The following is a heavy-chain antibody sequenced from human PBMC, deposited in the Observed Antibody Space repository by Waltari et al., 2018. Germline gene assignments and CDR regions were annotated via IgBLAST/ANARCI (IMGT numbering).Heavy chain of an antibody. CDR2: IYSGGRT. CDR1: GFTVSSNY. CDR3: ARSDTAMVRGFDP. J-gene: IGHJ5*02. V-gene: IGHV3-53*04. D-gene: IGHD5-18*01. Sequence: EVQLVESGGGLVQPGGSLRLSCAASGFTVSSNYMSWVRQAPGKGLEWVSVIYSGGRTYDADSGKGRFTVARHNSKNTLYLKMNSLGAEDTAVYYCARSDTAMVRGFDPWGQGTLVTVSS.